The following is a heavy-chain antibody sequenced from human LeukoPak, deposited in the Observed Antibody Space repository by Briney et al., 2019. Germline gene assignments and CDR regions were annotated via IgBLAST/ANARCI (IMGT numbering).Heavy chain of an antibody. CDR3: ARDGFGAGSN. V-gene: IGHV3-7*03. CDR1: GLTFSNYW. CDR2: IKQDGSEK. J-gene: IGHJ4*02. Sequence: GGSLRLSCAASGLTFSNYWMDWVRQAPGKGLEWVANIKQDGSEKNYVDSVKGRFIISRDNAKNSLYLQMNTLRADDTAVYYCARDGFGAGSNWGQGTLVTVSS. D-gene: IGHD3-16*01.